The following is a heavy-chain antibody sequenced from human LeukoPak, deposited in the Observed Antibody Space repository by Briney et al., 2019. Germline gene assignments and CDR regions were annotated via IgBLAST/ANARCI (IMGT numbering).Heavy chain of an antibody. J-gene: IGHJ6*03. CDR1: GFTFSSYG. D-gene: IGHD3-3*01. CDR2: IRYDGSNK. CDR3: AKDLTHASFGVVYYMDV. Sequence: GGSLRLSCAASGFTFSSYGMHWVRQAPGKGLEWVAFIRYDGSNKYYADSVKGRFTISRDNSKNTLYLQMNSLRAEDTAVYYCAKDLTHASFGVVYYMDVWGKGTTVTVSS. V-gene: IGHV3-30*02.